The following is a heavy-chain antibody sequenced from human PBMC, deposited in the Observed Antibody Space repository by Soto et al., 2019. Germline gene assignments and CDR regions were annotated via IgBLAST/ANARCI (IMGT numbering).Heavy chain of an antibody. Sequence: QVQLQESGPGLVKPSQTLSLTCTVSGGSITSDYSCWSWIRQPPGEGLEWIGHIFDSGTTYTNPSLRSQVAISLHTSKNHFSLTLSSVTAADTAVYYWARGPSGDKVHYWGQGALVTVSS. CDR3: ARGPSGDKVHY. V-gene: IGHV4-30-4*01. CDR2: IFDSGTT. CDR1: GGSITSDYSC. J-gene: IGHJ4*02. D-gene: IGHD7-27*01.